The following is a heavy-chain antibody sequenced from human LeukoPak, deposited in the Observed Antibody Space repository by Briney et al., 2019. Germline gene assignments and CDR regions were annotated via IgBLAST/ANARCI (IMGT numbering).Heavy chain of an antibody. CDR2: IDYSGST. CDR1: GGSISSSTYY. J-gene: IGHJ4*02. Sequence: SETLSLTCTVSGGSISSSTYYWGWIRQPPGKGLEWIGSIDYSGSTYYNPSLKSRVTISVDTSKNQFSLKLSSVTAADTAVYYCATNTRPNLGDSWGQGTLVTVSS. V-gene: IGHV4-39*01. D-gene: IGHD3-16*01. CDR3: ATNTRPNLGDS.